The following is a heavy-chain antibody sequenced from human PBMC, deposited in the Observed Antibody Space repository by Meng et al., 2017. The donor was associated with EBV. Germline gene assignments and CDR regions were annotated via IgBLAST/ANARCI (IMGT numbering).Heavy chain of an antibody. D-gene: IGHD6-19*01. V-gene: IGHV4-39*01. J-gene: IGHJ4*02. CDR3: ARPFPSWQSPRLDPFGA. CDR2: VHYTGST. CDR1: GDSISSFYY. Sequence: QLQLRESGPGQVKPSEXLSLTFTFPGDSISSFYYWGWIRQPPGRGLEWIGSVHYTGSTYYSPSLKSRVTVSVDTSKNQFSLRLTSVTAADTAVYYCARPFPSWQSPRLDPFGAWGQGTLVTVSS.